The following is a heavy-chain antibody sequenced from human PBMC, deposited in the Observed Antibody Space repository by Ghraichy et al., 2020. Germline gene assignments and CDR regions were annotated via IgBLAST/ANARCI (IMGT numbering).Heavy chain of an antibody. CDR3: ARAGYSYGFGFDC. CDR2: ISSSSGYI. J-gene: IGHJ4*02. D-gene: IGHD5-18*01. CDR1: GFTFSGYR. Sequence: LSLTCAASGFTFSGYRMNWVRQAPGKGLEWVSSISSSSGYIYYADSVKGRFTICRDNAKNSLSLQINSLRAEDTAVYYCARAGYSYGFGFDCWGQGTLVTVSS. V-gene: IGHV3-21*01.